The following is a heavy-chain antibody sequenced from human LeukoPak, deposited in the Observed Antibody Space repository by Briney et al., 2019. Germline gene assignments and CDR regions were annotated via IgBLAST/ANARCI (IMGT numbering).Heavy chain of an antibody. D-gene: IGHD1-1*01. Sequence: PGGSLRLSCAASGFTFSSYGMHWVRQASGKGLEWVAVISYDGSNKYCADSVKGRFTISRDNSKNTLYLQMNSLRAEDTAVYYCAKDLDPGTTLNYFDYWGQGTLVTVSS. CDR2: ISYDGSNK. CDR3: AKDLDPGTTLNYFDY. CDR1: GFTFSSYG. V-gene: IGHV3-30*18. J-gene: IGHJ4*02.